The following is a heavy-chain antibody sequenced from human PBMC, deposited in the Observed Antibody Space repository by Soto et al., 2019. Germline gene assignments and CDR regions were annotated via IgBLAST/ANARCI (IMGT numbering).Heavy chain of an antibody. Sequence: PSETLSLTCAVSGGSISSSNWWSWVRQPPGKGLDWIGEIYHSGSTNYNPSLKSRVTISVDKSKNQFSLKLSSVTAADTAVYYCARGGAAAGKMGYYYYYGMDVWGQGTTVTVSS. J-gene: IGHJ6*02. V-gene: IGHV4-4*02. CDR2: IYHSGST. D-gene: IGHD6-13*01. CDR1: GGSISSSNW. CDR3: ARGGAAAGKMGYYYYYGMDV.